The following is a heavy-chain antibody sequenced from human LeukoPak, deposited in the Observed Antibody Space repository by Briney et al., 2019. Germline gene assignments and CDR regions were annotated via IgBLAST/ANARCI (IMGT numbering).Heavy chain of an antibody. CDR1: GYTFTSYD. J-gene: IGHJ4*02. Sequence: EASVKVSCKASGYTFTSYDINWVRQATGQGLEWMGWMNTNSGNTGFAQEFQGRVTMTRDTSIGTAYMQLSSLKSEDTAVYYCARVPTHPMIAATGTGGGDYWGQGTLVTVSS. V-gene: IGHV1-8*01. CDR2: MNTNSGNT. D-gene: IGHD6-13*01. CDR3: ARVPTHPMIAATGTGGGDY.